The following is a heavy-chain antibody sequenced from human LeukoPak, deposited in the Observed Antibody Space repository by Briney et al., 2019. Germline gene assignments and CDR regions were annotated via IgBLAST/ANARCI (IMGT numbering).Heavy chain of an antibody. D-gene: IGHD6-13*01. Sequence: GGSLRLSCAAFGFTFDDYAMSWVRRAPGKGLEWVAGIKWNGSSKGYADSVKGRFTISRDNAKNSLYLQMNSLRAEDTALYHSARGRTGYSSSWGGAFDIWGQGTMVTVSS. V-gene: IGHV3-20*01. CDR2: IKWNGSSK. CDR3: ARGRTGYSSSWGGAFDI. J-gene: IGHJ3*02. CDR1: GFTFDDYA.